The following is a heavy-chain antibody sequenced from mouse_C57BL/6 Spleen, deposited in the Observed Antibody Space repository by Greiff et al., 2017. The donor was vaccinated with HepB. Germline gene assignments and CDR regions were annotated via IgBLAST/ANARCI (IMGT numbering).Heavy chain of an antibody. V-gene: IGHV1-80*01. Sequence: VQLQQSGAELVKPGASVKISCKASGYAFSSYWMNWVKQRPGKGLEWIGQIYPGDGDTNYNGKFKGKATLTADKSSSTAYMQLSSLTSEDSAVYFCASDDYCSSSWYFDVWGTGTTVTVSS. CDR1: GYAFSSYW. CDR2: IYPGDGDT. J-gene: IGHJ1*03. D-gene: IGHD1-1*01. CDR3: ASDDYCSSSWYFDV.